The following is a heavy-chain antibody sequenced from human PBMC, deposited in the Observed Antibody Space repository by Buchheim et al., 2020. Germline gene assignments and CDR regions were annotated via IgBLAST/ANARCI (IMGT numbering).Heavy chain of an antibody. CDR2: ISSSGSTI. J-gene: IGHJ6*02. CDR1: GFTFSSYE. V-gene: IGHV3-48*03. D-gene: IGHD6-13*01. CDR3: ARDSPAAAANYGMDV. Sequence: EVQLVESGGGLVQPGGSLRLSCAASGFTFSSYEMNWVRQAPGKGLEWVSYISSSGSTIYYADSVKGRFTISRDNAKNSLYLPMNSLRAEDTAVYYCARDSPAAAANYGMDVWGQGTT.